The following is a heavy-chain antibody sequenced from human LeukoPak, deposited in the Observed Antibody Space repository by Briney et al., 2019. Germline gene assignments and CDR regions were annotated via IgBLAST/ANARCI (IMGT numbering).Heavy chain of an antibody. V-gene: IGHV3-33*01. D-gene: IGHD3-22*01. CDR2: VWYDESNK. CDR1: GFTFRSYD. J-gene: IGHJ3*02. Sequence: QHGESLKISCAASGFTFRSYDMHWVRQAPGKGLEWVAVVWYDESNKYYVDSVKGRFTISRDNSKNTLYLQMNSLRVEDTALYYCAREDSSGAFDIWGQGTMVTVSS. CDR3: AREDSSGAFDI.